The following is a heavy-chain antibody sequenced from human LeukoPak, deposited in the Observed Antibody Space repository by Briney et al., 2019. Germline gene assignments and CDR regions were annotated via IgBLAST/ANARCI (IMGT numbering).Heavy chain of an antibody. J-gene: IGHJ4*02. CDR2: IYSGGSV. CDR3: ARGLGTNYGGYCTGGGCPVY. Sequence: GGSLRLSCVDSTLSVGGSFVSWVRQAPGKGLEWVSVIYSGGSVYSADSVKGRFTISRDYSDNTVYLQMNSLRVEDTAVYYCARGLGTNYGGYCTGGGCPVYWGQGTLVTVSS. V-gene: IGHV3-66*01. D-gene: IGHD2-8*02. CDR1: TLSVGGSF.